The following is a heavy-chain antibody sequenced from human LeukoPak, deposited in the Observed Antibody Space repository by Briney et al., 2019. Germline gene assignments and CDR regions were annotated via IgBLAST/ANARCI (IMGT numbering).Heavy chain of an antibody. CDR2: IDPKSGGT. J-gene: IGHJ4*02. D-gene: IGHD6-19*01. V-gene: IGHV1-2*02. CDR3: VRDMDRGQWLVRPYN. CDR1: GYIFIGYY. Sequence: ASVKVSCKTTGYIFIGYYMHWVRQVPVQGLEWMGWIDPKSGGTKYAQKFQGRVTMTRDMSISTAYMDLRRLKSDDTAVYYCVRDMDRGQWLVRPYNWGQGTLVTVSS.